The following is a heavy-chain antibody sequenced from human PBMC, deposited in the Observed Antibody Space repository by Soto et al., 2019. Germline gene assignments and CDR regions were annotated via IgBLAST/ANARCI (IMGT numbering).Heavy chain of an antibody. Sequence: EASVKVSCKASGYTFTSYAMHWVRQAPGQRLEWMGWINAGNGNTKYSQKFQGRVTITRDTSASTAYMELSSLRSEDTAVYYCAREGYSSSWSSSDFDYWGQGTLVTVSS. CDR3: AREGYSSSWSSSDFDY. CDR1: GYTFTSYA. J-gene: IGHJ4*02. CDR2: INAGNGNT. V-gene: IGHV1-3*01. D-gene: IGHD6-13*01.